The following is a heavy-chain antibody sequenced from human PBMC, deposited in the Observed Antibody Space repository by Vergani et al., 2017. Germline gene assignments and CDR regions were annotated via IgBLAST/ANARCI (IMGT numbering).Heavy chain of an antibody. CDR3: ARDLAYCHEGSCAL. V-gene: IGHV3-30*02. D-gene: IGHD2-15*01. CDR2: IRYDGSKR. Sequence: QVQLVESGGGVVQPGGSLRLSCIASGFNFRIYGMHWVRQAPGKGLEWVAFIRYDGSKRFYGDSVRGRFTISRDNSQTTVFLQMNSLRADDSAVYYCARDLAYCHEGSCALWGQGSVVTVSS. J-gene: IGHJ4*02. CDR1: GFNFRIYG.